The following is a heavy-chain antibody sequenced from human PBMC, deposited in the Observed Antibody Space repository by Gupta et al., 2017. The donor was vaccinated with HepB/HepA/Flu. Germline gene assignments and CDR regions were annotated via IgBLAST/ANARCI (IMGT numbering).Heavy chain of an antibody. CDR2: IYWNDDK. Sequence: QITLKESGPTLVKATQTLTLTCTFSGFSLRTTGMGVAWIRQPPGKALEWLALIYWNDDKRYSSSLKTRLTITKDTSKNQVVLTMTNMDPVDTAIYYCAHLPEHWVVTCDYWGQGTQVTVSS. CDR3: AHLPEHWVVTCDY. D-gene: IGHD2-15*01. J-gene: IGHJ4*02. V-gene: IGHV2-5*01. CDR1: GFSLRTTGMG.